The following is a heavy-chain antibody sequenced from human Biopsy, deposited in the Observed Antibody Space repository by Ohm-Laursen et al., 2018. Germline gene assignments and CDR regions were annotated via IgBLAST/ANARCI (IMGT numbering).Heavy chain of an antibody. CDR1: GFTFSDHY. J-gene: IGHJ4*02. CDR3: ARMFARPGAYSGGTCYPGDDY. V-gene: IGHV3-72*01. CDR2: SRNKANSYTS. Sequence: SLRLSCAASGFTFSDHYMEWVRQAPGKGLEWVGRSRNKANSYTSVYAASVKGRFTISRDESETSMFLQMSGLKTKDTAVYYCARMFARPGAYSGGTCYPGDDYWGQGTLVTVSS. D-gene: IGHD2-15*01.